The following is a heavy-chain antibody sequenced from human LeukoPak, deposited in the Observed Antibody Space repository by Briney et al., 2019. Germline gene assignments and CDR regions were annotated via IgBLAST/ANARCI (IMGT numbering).Heavy chain of an antibody. CDR2: ISYDGSNK. V-gene: IGHV3-30-3*01. CDR1: GFNFSSYA. J-gene: IGHJ6*03. Sequence: GGSLRLSCAASGFNFSSYAMHWVRQAPGKGLEWVAVISYDGSNKYYADSVKGRFTISRDNSKNTLYLQMNSLRAEDTAVYYCARDDIAARPPDWYMDVWGKGTTVTVSS. D-gene: IGHD6-6*01. CDR3: ARDDIAARPPDWYMDV.